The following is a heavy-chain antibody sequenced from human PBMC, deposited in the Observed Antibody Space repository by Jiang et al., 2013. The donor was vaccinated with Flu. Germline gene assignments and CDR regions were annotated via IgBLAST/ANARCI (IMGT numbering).Heavy chain of an antibody. J-gene: IGHJ4*01. Sequence: VQLVESGGGVVQPGRSLRLSCAASGFTFRSDGMHWVRQAPGKGLEWVAMISYDGSNKYYADSVKDRFIISRDNSKNTLHLQINSLRAEDTAVYYCAKDLSTTWSFDY. CDR1: GFTFRSDG. CDR3: AKDLSTTWSFDY. D-gene: IGHD6-13*01. V-gene: IGHV3-30*18. CDR2: ISYDGSNK.